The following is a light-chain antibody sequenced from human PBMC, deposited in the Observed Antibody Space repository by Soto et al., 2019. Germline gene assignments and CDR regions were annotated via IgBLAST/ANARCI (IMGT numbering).Light chain of an antibody. V-gene: IGLV2-14*01. J-gene: IGLJ2*01. Sequence: QSALTQPASVSGSPGQSITISCTGTSSDIGDYNYVSWYQQHPDKAPKLIIYAVSNRPSGISSRFSGSKSGNTASLTISGLQAEDEGDYYCSSYTSSSTLVFGGGTKLTVL. CDR2: AVS. CDR3: SSYTSSSTLV. CDR1: SSDIGDYNY.